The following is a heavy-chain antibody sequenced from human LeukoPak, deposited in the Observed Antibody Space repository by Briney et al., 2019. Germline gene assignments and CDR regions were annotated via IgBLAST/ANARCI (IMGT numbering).Heavy chain of an antibody. CDR1: GFTFSNAW. V-gene: IGHV3-15*01. J-gene: IGHJ3*02. CDR3: TTAPATFDI. CDR2: IKSKSGGGTT. Sequence: GGSLRLSCAASGFTFSNAWMTWVRQAPGKGLEWVGRIKSKSGGGTTDYAAPVKGRFIISRDDSKNTLYLQMNSLKTGDTAVYYCTTAPATFDIWGQGTMVTVSS.